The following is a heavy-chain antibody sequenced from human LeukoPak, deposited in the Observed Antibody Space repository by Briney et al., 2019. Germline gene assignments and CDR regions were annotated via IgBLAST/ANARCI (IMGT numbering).Heavy chain of an antibody. Sequence: PGGSLRLSCAASGFTFSSYAMSWVRQAPGKGLEWVSAISGSGGSTYYADSVKGRFTISRDNSENTLYLQMNSLRAEDTAVYYCAKTSSVLVWEHFQHWGQGTLVTVSS. J-gene: IGHJ1*01. D-gene: IGHD6-6*01. CDR2: ISGSGGST. V-gene: IGHV3-23*01. CDR3: AKTSSVLVWEHFQH. CDR1: GFTFSSYA.